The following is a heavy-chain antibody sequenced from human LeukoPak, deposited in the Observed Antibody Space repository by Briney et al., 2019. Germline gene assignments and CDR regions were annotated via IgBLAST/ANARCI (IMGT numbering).Heavy chain of an antibody. CDR2: IYYSGTT. Sequence: SETLSLTCTVSGGSISSDDGYWSWTRQPSGKGLEWIGYIYYSGTTYYNPSLKSRVTISIDTSKNQFSLKLSSVTAADTAVYYCAREPHYGDYIGWFDPWGQGTLVTVSS. J-gene: IGHJ5*02. CDR1: GGSISSDDGY. D-gene: IGHD4-17*01. V-gene: IGHV4-30-4*01. CDR3: AREPHYGDYIGWFDP.